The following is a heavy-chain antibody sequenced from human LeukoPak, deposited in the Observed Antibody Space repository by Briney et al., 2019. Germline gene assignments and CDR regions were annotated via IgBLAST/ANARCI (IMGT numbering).Heavy chain of an antibody. CDR3: AKDMAQARPGIVVVPAGMDV. D-gene: IGHD2-2*01. CDR2: ISWNSGSI. J-gene: IGHJ6*04. Sequence: PGRSLRLSCAASGFTFDDYAMHWVRQAPGKGLEWVSGISWNSGSIGYADSVKGRFTISRDNAKNSLYLQMNSLRAEDMALYYCAKDMAQARPGIVVVPAGMDVWGKGTTVTVSS. V-gene: IGHV3-9*03. CDR1: GFTFDDYA.